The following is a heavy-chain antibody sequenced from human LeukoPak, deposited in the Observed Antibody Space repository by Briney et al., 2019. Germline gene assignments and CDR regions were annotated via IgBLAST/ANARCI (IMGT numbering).Heavy chain of an antibody. CDR3: ARQSTIAAARIDP. CDR1: GGSISSYY. V-gene: IGHV4-59*08. Sequence: SETLSLTCTVSGGSISSYYWSWIRQPPGKGLEWIGYIYYSGSTNYSPSLKSRVTASVDTSKNQFSLKLSSVTAADTAVYYCARQSTIAAARIDPWGQGTLVTVSS. CDR2: IYYSGST. J-gene: IGHJ5*02. D-gene: IGHD6-25*01.